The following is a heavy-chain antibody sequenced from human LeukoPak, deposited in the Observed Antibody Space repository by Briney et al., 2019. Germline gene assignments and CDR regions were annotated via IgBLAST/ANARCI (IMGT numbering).Heavy chain of an antibody. D-gene: IGHD3-10*01. Sequence: ASVKVSCKASGGPFSSYAISWVRPAPGQGHEWMGGIIPIFGTANYPQKFQGRVTITADESTSTAYMELSSLRSEDTAVYYCAREYGSGSLGYWGQGTLVTVSS. CDR2: IIPIFGTA. CDR1: GGPFSSYA. V-gene: IGHV1-69*01. CDR3: AREYGSGSLGY. J-gene: IGHJ4*02.